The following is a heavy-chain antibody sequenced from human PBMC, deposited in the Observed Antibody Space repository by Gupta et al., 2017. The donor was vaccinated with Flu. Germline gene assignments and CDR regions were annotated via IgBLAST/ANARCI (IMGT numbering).Heavy chain of an antibody. D-gene: IGHD5-12*01. CDR2: ISSDSSYI. J-gene: IGHJ4*02. CDR1: TFKSYN. V-gene: IGHV3-21*01. CDR3: ARAVSDGYSGYDYGFDS. Sequence: TFKSYNMNWIRQAPGKGLEWVSFISSDSSYIYYADSLKGRFTISRDNAKNSLYLQMSSLSVEDTAVYYCARAVSDGYSGYDYGFDSWGQGTLVTVXS.